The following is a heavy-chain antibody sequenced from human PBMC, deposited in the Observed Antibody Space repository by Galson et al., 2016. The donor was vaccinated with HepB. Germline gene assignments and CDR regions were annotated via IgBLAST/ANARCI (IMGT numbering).Heavy chain of an antibody. V-gene: IGHV3-64D*06. CDR2: IATDGGGT. D-gene: IGHD3-10*01. Sequence: SLRLSCAASGFTFSIYPMHWVRQAPGKGLEYVSAIATDGGGTFYADSVKGRFTTSRDNSKNTLYLQMSGLRPEDTAVYYCVRPPRWGGDAFHVWGQGTMVAVSS. J-gene: IGHJ3*01. CDR1: GFTFSIYP. CDR3: VRPPRWGGDAFHV.